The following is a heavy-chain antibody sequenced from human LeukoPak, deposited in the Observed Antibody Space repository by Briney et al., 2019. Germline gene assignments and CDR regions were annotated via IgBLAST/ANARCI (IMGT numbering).Heavy chain of an antibody. CDR2: IIPSFGTA. D-gene: IGHD3-9*01. CDR1: GGTFSSYA. Sequence: SVKVSCKASGGTFSSYAISWVRQAPGRGLEWMGGIIPSFGTANYAQKFQGRVTITADESTSTAYMELSSLRSEDTAVYYCARLLPHNYDILTGCGFDPWGQGTLVTVSS. J-gene: IGHJ5*02. CDR3: ARLLPHNYDILTGCGFDP. V-gene: IGHV1-69*13.